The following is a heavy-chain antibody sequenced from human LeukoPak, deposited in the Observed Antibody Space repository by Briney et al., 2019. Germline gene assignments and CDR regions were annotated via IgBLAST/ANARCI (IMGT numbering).Heavy chain of an antibody. Sequence: GGSLRLSCEASGFTFSAYAMTWVRQAPGKGLEWVSSIGSDNKPHYTDSVKGRFTISRDNSENTVYLQMNSLRAEDTAVYYCAKGAAAAGNFDYWGQGTLVTVSS. V-gene: IGHV3-23*05. J-gene: IGHJ4*02. D-gene: IGHD6-13*01. CDR1: GFTFSAYA. CDR2: IGSDNKP. CDR3: AKGAAAAGNFDY.